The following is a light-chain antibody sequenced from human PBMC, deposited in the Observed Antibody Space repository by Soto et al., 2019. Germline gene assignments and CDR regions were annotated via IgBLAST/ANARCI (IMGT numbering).Light chain of an antibody. CDR3: QQYYSYPRGT. CDR1: QGISSY. Sequence: AIRMTQSPSSFSASTGDRVTITCRASQGISSYLAWYQQKPGKAPKLLIYAASTLQSGVPSRFSGSGSGTDFTLTTSCLQSEDFATYYCQQYYSYPRGTFGGGTKVDIK. V-gene: IGKV1-8*01. CDR2: AAS. J-gene: IGKJ4*01.